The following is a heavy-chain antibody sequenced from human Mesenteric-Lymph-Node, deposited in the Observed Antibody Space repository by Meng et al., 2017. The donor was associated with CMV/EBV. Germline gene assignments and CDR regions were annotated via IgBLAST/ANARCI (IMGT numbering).Heavy chain of an antibody. CDR3: ARSNYGDNDY. D-gene: IGHD4-17*01. V-gene: IGHV1-8*01. Sequence: ASVKVSCKGSGGTFSSYAVGWVRQAPGQGLEWMGWVNPNCGNTGYAQKFQGRVTITRSTSRTTAYMELSSLRSEDTAVYYCARSNYGDNDYWGQGTLVTVSS. CDR1: GGTFSSYA. CDR2: VNPNCGNT. J-gene: IGHJ4*02.